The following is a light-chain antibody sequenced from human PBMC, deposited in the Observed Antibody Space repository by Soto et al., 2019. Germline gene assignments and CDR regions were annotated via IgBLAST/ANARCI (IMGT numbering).Light chain of an antibody. CDR3: HQRSNWPPDT. Sequence: EVVLTKKTDTLSLAPGGGASLACGASQSVHTFLAWCQQKPGQPPRLLIYGASTRAPGVPARFSGSGSGTDFTLTITSLEPEDFAIYYCHQRSNWPPDTFGQGTRLEIK. CDR2: GAS. V-gene: IGKV3-11*01. J-gene: IGKJ5*01. CDR1: QSVHTF.